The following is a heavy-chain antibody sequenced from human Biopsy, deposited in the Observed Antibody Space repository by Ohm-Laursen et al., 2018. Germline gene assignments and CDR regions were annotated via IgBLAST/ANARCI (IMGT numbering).Heavy chain of an antibody. CDR1: GGSIRSDY. D-gene: IGHD3-3*01. V-gene: IGHV4-59*01. J-gene: IGHJ3*01. CDR2: ISGRGAT. CDR3: ARLYRLDDYWNDDPPDAFDV. Sequence: GTLSLTCTVSGGSIRSDYWGWIRQSPRKGLEWIGHISGRGATNYNPSLRGRVTISVDTSKNQFSLKLSSVTAADTAVFFCARLYRLDDYWNDDPPDAFDVWGQGTMVTVPS.